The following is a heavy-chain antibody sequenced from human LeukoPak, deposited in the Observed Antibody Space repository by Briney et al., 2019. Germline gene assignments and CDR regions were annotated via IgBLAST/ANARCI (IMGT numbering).Heavy chain of an antibody. D-gene: IGHD3-10*01. Sequence: GASVKVSCKASGYSFTGYYMHWVRQAPGQGLEWMGLINPSGGSTSYAQKFQGRVTMTRDMSTSTDYMELSSLRSEDTAVYYCARSGITMVRGVSKNWFDPWGQGTLVTVSS. V-gene: IGHV1-46*01. CDR2: INPSGGST. J-gene: IGHJ5*02. CDR3: ARSGITMVRGVSKNWFDP. CDR1: GYSFTGYY.